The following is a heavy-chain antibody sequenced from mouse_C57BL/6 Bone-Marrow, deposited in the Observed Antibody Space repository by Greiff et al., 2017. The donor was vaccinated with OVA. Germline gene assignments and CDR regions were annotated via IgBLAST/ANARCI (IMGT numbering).Heavy chain of an antibody. CDR1: GFTFSSYG. J-gene: IGHJ2*01. CDR2: ISSGGSYT. D-gene: IGHD2-4*01. V-gene: IGHV5-6*02. Sequence: DVKLVESGGDLVKPGGSLKLSCAASGFTFSSYGMSWVRQTPDKRLEWVATISSGGSYTYYPDSVKGRFTISRDNAKNTLYLQMSSLKSEDTAMYYCAREITTFFDYWGQGTTLTVSS. CDR3: AREITTFFDY.